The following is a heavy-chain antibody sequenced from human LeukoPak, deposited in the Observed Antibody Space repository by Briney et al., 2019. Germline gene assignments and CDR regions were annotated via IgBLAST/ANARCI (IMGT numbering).Heavy chain of an antibody. Sequence: LTCAXXGGSFSGYYWSWIRQPPGKGLEWIGEINHSGSTNYNPSLKSRVTISVDTSKNQFSLKLSSVTAADTAVYYCARGRDRGVVVVAAMSGMDVWGQGTTVTVSS. D-gene: IGHD2-15*01. J-gene: IGHJ6*02. V-gene: IGHV4-34*01. CDR2: INHSGST. CDR3: ARGRDRGVVVVAAMSGMDV. CDR1: GGSFSGYY.